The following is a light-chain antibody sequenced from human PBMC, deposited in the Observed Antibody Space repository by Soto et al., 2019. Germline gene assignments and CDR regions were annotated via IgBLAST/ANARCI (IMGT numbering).Light chain of an antibody. J-gene: IGLJ1*01. Sequence: QSVLTQPPSVSGAPGQRVTISCTGSSSNIGAGYDVHWYQQLPGTAPKLLIYGNSNRPSGVPDRFSGSKSGTSASLAITGLQAEDEADYYCQSYDSSLSGFYVFGTGTKDTV. CDR1: SSNIGAGYD. CDR3: QSYDSSLSGFYV. V-gene: IGLV1-40*01. CDR2: GNS.